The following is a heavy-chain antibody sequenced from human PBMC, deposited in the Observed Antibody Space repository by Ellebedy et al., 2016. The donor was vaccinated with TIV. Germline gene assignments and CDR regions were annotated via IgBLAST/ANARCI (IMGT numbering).Heavy chain of an antibody. CDR1: GGSINSDY. Sequence: MPSETLFLTCTVPGGSINSDYWSWIRQPPGKGLEWIGYIYYNWNTRYTPSLEGRVTISVDTSKDQFSLRLNSVTAADTAVYYCARLYGSGSPDDYWGQGTLVTVSS. CDR2: IYYNWNT. V-gene: IGHV4-59*12. J-gene: IGHJ4*02. CDR3: ARLYGSGSPDDY. D-gene: IGHD3-10*01.